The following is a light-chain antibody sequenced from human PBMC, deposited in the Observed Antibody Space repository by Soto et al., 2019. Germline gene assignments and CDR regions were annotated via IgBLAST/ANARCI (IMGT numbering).Light chain of an antibody. Sequence: ELVMTQSPATLSVSPGDRATLSCRASQSVGSHLAWYQQRPGQAPRLLIYGASYRATGIPARFSGSGSGTDFTLIISSLQSEDCADSYCQQYDNWPPFTFGPGTKVDSK. V-gene: IGKV3-15*01. CDR3: QQYDNWPPFT. J-gene: IGKJ3*01. CDR2: GAS. CDR1: QSVGSH.